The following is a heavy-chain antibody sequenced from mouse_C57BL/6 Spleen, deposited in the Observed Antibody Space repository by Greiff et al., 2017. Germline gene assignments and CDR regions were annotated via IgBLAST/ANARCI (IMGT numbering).Heavy chain of an antibody. CDR2: IYPGSGNT. CDR1: GYSFTSYY. CDR3: ARSGGTRNYYAMDY. D-gene: IGHD3-2*02. Sequence: QVQLQQSGPELVKPGASVKISCKASGYSFTSYYIHWVKQRPGQGLEWIGWIYPGSGNTKYNEKFKGKATLTADTSSSTAYMQLSSLTSEDSAVYYCARSGGTRNYYAMDYWGQGTSVTVSS. J-gene: IGHJ4*01. V-gene: IGHV1-66*01.